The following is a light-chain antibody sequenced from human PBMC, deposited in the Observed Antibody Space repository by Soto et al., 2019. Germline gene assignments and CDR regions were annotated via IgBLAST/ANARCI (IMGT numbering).Light chain of an antibody. V-gene: IGKV1-27*01. J-gene: IGKJ4*01. Sequence: DIQMTQSPSSLSASVGDRVTITCRTSQAISNYLAWYQQNPGKVPKLLIYAASTLQSGVPSRFSGGGSGTDFSLTISSLHPEYVANNYWQNYNSAPHTFGGGTKVEIQ. CDR1: QAISNY. CDR2: AAS. CDR3: QNYNSAPHT.